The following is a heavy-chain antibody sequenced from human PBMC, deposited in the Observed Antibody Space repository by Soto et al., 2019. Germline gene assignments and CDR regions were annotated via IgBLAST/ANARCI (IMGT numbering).Heavy chain of an antibody. D-gene: IGHD3-22*01. CDR3: ARARYDNSGYYAENYPDY. J-gene: IGHJ4*02. CDR1: GYMFPIYH. Sequence: GESLKISCEASGYMFPIYHISWVRQMPGKGLEWVGKIDPSDSRTMYRPSSRARITISVDKSINTAYLEWGRLKASDTAMYYCARARYDNSGYYAENYPDYWGQGTLVTVSS. CDR2: IDPSDSRT. V-gene: IGHV5-10-1*01.